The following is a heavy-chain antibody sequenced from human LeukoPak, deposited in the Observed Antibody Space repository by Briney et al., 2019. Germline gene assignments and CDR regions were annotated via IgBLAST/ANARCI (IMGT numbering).Heavy chain of an antibody. CDR3: ARDSASGSYRHAFDI. D-gene: IGHD1-26*01. CDR1: GLTFSYYW. CDR2: INEDGSEK. J-gene: IGHJ3*02. V-gene: IGHV3-7*01. Sequence: GGSLRLSCAASGLTFSYYWMTWVRQAPGKGLEWVANINEDGSEKYYVDSVKGRFTISRDNAKNSLYLQMNSLRAEDTAVYYCARDSASGSYRHAFDIWGQGTMVTVSS.